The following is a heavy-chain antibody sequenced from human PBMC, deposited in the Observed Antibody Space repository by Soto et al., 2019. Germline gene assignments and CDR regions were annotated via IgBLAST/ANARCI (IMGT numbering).Heavy chain of an antibody. J-gene: IGHJ4*02. CDR2: VYPGDSDT. V-gene: IGHV5-51*01. CDR1: GYSFTTYW. D-gene: IGHD3-22*01. Sequence: GESLKISCEGSGYSFTTYWIGWVRQMPGKGLEWMGFVYPGDSDTRYSPSFQGQVTISVDKSTSIVYLQWSSLKASDTAMYYCARSRRDDSTGSYFDYWGQGTLVTVSS. CDR3: ARSRRDDSTGSYFDY.